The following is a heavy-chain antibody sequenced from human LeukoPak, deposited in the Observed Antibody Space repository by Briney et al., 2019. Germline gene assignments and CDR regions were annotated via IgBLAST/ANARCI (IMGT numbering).Heavy chain of an antibody. J-gene: IGHJ4*02. D-gene: IGHD1-26*01. V-gene: IGHV3-49*04. CDR3: TGGSYYLRY. Sequence: GGSLRLSCTASGFTFGDYAMSWVRQAPGKGLEWVGFIRSKAYGGTTEYAASVKGRFTISRDDSKSIAYLQMNSLKTEDTAVYYCTGGSYYLRYWGQGTLVTVSS. CDR2: IRSKAYGGTT. CDR1: GFTFGDYA.